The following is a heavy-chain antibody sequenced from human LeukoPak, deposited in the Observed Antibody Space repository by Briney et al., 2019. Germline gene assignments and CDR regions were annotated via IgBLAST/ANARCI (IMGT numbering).Heavy chain of an antibody. CDR2: IYSGGSA. D-gene: IGHD5-12*01. CDR1: GFTVSNNY. CDR3: AIRKSGNAIDY. V-gene: IGHV3-66*01. J-gene: IGHJ4*02. Sequence: GGSLRLSCAAPGFTVSNNYMSWVRQAPGKGLEWVSVIYSGGSAYYADSVKGRFSISRDKSKNTLYLQMNSLRAEDTAVYYCAIRKSGNAIDYWGQGTLVTVSS.